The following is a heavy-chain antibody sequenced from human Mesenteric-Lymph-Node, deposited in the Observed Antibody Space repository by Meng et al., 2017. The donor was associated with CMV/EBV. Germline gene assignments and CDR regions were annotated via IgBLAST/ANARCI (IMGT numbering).Heavy chain of an antibody. Sequence: LHQGGPGLLKPSETLSLTCAVYGGSFSGYYWSWIRQPPGKGLEWIGEINHSGSTNYNPSLKSRVTISVDTSKNQFSLKLSSVTAADTAVYYCARHQRWLKSEGGFNYWGQGTLVTVSS. CDR1: GGSFSGYY. CDR2: INHSGST. V-gene: IGHV4-34*01. D-gene: IGHD4-23*01. J-gene: IGHJ4*02. CDR3: ARHQRWLKSEGGFNY.